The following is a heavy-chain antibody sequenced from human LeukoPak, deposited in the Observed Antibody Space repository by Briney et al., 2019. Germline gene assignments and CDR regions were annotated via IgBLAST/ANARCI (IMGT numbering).Heavy chain of an antibody. CDR1: GFTFSSYS. Sequence: GGSLRLSCAASGFTFSSYSMNWVRQAPGKGLEWVSYISSSSSTIYYADSVKGRFTISRDTSKNTLYLQMNSLRAEDTAIYYCAKSLVVVPAAGSWFDPWGQGILVTVSS. CDR2: ISSSSSTI. J-gene: IGHJ5*02. V-gene: IGHV3-48*01. D-gene: IGHD2-2*01. CDR3: AKSLVVVPAAGSWFDP.